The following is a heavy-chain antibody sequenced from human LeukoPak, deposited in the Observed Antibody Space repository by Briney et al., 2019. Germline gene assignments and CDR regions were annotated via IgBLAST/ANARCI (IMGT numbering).Heavy chain of an antibody. CDR2: IYYSGST. CDR3: ARPGLSRIAVAGSRDY. Sequence: SETLSLTCTVSGGSISSSSYYWGWIRQPPGKGLEWIGSIYYSGSTYYNPSLKSRVTISVDTSRNQFSLKLSSVTAADTAVYYCARPGLSRIAVAGSRDYWGQGTLVTVSS. CDR1: GGSISSSSYY. V-gene: IGHV4-39*01. J-gene: IGHJ4*02. D-gene: IGHD6-19*01.